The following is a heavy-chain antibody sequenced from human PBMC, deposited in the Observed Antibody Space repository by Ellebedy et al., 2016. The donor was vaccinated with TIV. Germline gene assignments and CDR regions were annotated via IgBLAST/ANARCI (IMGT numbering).Heavy chain of an antibody. CDR3: AKDRTTYIPTTGTYDY. CDR2: VSGTGGST. Sequence: GGSLRLXCVVSGFTFSNNPMSWVRQAPGKGLQWVSAVSGTGGSTYYADSVKGRFSISRDNSKNTLYLQMNSLRAEDMAVYYCAKDRTTYIPTTGTYDYWGQGTLVTVSS. CDR1: GFTFSNNP. J-gene: IGHJ4*02. V-gene: IGHV3-23*01. D-gene: IGHD1-1*01.